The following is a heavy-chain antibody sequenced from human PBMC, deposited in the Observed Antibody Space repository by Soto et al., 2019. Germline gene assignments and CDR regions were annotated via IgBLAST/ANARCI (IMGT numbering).Heavy chain of an antibody. D-gene: IGHD3-22*01. Sequence: QVQLVESGGGVVQPGRSLRLSCVASGFGFSFYGMHWVRQAPGKGLEWVAVISDDGNDKYYVDSVKGRFTISRDNSANTLFLQMTGLREEDTAVYYCAKAVVDYSDSSGYFSDFDYWGQGTLVSVSS. V-gene: IGHV3-30*18. J-gene: IGHJ4*02. CDR2: ISDDGNDK. CDR3: AKAVVDYSDSSGYFSDFDY. CDR1: GFGFSFYG.